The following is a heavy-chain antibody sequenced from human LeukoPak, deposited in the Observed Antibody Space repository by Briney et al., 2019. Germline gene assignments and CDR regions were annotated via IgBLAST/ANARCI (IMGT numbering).Heavy chain of an antibody. CDR1: GFTFSNYR. Sequence: GGSLRLSCAASGFTFSNYRMYWVRHARGGGGVWVSRMNSDVSGTAYAASAKGPFTISRDNAKTPLYLEMNSLRGEDTAVYYCARVFADDDQSKYRSFDYWGQGTLVTVSS. D-gene: IGHD2-2*01. CDR3: ARVFADDDQSKYRSFDY. V-gene: IGHV3-74*03. CDR2: MNSDVSGT. J-gene: IGHJ4*02.